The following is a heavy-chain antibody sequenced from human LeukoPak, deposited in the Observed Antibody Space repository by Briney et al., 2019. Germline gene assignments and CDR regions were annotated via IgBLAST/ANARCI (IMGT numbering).Heavy chain of an antibody. Sequence: GGSLRLSCVTSGFIFSSYAMNWVRQAPGKGLEWVSGISGSGGSTYYADSVKGRFTISRDNSKNTLYLQMNSLRAEDTAIYHCASRPSSTWLPYFDCWGQGTLVTVSS. CDR1: GFIFSSYA. CDR3: ASRPSSTWLPYFDC. CDR2: ISGSGGST. J-gene: IGHJ4*02. D-gene: IGHD6-13*01. V-gene: IGHV3-23*01.